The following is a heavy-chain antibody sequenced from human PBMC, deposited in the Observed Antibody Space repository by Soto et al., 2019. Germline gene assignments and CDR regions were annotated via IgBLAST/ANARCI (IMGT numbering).Heavy chain of an antibody. CDR3: ARVAADIASWLDP. V-gene: IGHV4-59*01. CDR2: IYYSGVT. Sequence: QGQLQESGPGLVKPSETLSLTCTVSGDSISTYNWGWIRQPPGKGLELIGCIYYSGVTNYNPSLMSRVTISVVTPKNQLSLKLNSVTAADTAVYYCARVAADIASWLDPWGQGTLVTVSS. J-gene: IGHJ5*02. D-gene: IGHD5-12*01. CDR1: GDSISTYN.